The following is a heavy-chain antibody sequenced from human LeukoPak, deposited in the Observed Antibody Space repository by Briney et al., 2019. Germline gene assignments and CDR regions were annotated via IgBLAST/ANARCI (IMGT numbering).Heavy chain of an antibody. CDR2: IYYSGST. J-gene: IGHJ3*02. Sequence: SETLSLTCTVSGGSISSYYWSWIRQPPGKGLEWIGYIYYSGSTNYNPSLKSRVTISVDTSENQFSLKLSSVTAADTAVYYCARENRYYYDSSGYSVAFDIWGQGTMVTVSS. CDR3: ARENRYYYDSSGYSVAFDI. D-gene: IGHD3-22*01. V-gene: IGHV4-59*01. CDR1: GGSISSYY.